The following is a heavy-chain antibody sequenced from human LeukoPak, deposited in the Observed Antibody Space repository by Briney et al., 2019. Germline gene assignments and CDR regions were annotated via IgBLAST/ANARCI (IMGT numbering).Heavy chain of an antibody. J-gene: IGHJ4*01. CDR1: GFIFSDYW. D-gene: IGHD6-13*01. CDR2: IRQDGSEK. V-gene: IGHV3-7*01. Sequence: PGGSLSLSCAASGFIFSDYWVNWVRQAPGKGLEWVASIRQDGSEKTYVDSVKGRFTISRDNTKNSLYLQMSSLTAEDTAVYYCARDGTAAGLYFDLWGQGTLVTVSS. CDR3: ARDGTAAGLYFDL.